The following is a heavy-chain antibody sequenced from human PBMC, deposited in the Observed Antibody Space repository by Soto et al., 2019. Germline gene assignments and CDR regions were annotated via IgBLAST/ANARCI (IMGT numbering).Heavy chain of an antibody. CDR2: ISGSGGNT. CDR1: GFTFSSYA. V-gene: IGHV3-23*01. Sequence: EVQLLESGGGLVQPGGSLRLSCAAFGFTFSSYAMRWVRQAPGKGLEWVSAISGSGGNTYADSVKGRFTISRDNSKNTLYLHLNSLRAEDTAVYYCASDYYGMDVWGQGTTVTVSS. CDR3: ASDYYGMDV. J-gene: IGHJ6*02.